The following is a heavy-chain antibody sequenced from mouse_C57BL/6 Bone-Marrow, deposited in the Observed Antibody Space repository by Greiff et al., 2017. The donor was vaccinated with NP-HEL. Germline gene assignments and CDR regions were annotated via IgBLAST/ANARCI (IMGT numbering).Heavy chain of an antibody. V-gene: IGHV1-7*01. Sequence: QVQLQQSGAELAKPGASVKLSCKASGYTFTSYWMHWVKQRPGQGLEWIGYINPSSGYTKYNQKFKVKATLTADKSSSTAYMQLSSLTYEDSAVYYCARRGDPYYYAMDYWGQGTSVTVSS. CDR2: INPSSGYT. CDR3: ARRGDPYYYAMDY. D-gene: IGHD3-3*01. CDR1: GYTFTSYW. J-gene: IGHJ4*01.